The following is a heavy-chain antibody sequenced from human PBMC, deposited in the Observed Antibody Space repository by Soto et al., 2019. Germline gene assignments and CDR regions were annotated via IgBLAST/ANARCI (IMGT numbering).Heavy chain of an antibody. CDR1: GYTFTGYG. CDR3: ARALSLGYCSATSCGHSDY. D-gene: IGHD2-2*01. V-gene: IGHV1-8*02. Sequence: ASVKVSCKASGYTFTGYGISWVRQAPGQGLEWMGWMNPNSGNTGYAQKFQGRVTMTRNTSISTAYMELSSLRSEDTARYYCARALSLGYCSATSCGHSDYWGQGTLVTVSS. CDR2: MNPNSGNT. J-gene: IGHJ4*02.